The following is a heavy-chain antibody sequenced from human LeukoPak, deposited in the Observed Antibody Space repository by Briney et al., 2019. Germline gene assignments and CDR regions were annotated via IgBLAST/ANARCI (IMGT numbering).Heavy chain of an antibody. CDR3: ARATVVVPAATGWFDP. D-gene: IGHD2-2*01. J-gene: IGHJ5*02. CDR2: IIPIFGTA. V-gene: IGHV1-69*13. CDR1: GGTFSSYA. Sequence: GASVKVSCKASGGTFSSYAISWVRQAPGQGLEWMGGIIPIFGTANYAQKFQGRVTITADESTSTAYMELSSLRSEDTAVYYCARATVVVPAATGWFDPWGQGTLVTVSS.